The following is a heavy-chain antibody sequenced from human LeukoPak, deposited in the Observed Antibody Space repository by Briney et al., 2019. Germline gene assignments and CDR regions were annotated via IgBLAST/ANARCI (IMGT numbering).Heavy chain of an antibody. CDR1: GGTFSSYA. CDR2: IIPMFGTA. CDR3: AVNYYVQPLRYDY. D-gene: IGHD3-10*02. J-gene: IGHJ4*02. Sequence: SVKVSCKASGGTFSSYAIRWVRQAPGQGLEWMGRIIPMFGTANYAQKFQGRVTITTDESTITAYMELSSLRSEDTAVYYCAVNYYVQPLRYDYWGQGTLVTVSS. V-gene: IGHV1-69*05.